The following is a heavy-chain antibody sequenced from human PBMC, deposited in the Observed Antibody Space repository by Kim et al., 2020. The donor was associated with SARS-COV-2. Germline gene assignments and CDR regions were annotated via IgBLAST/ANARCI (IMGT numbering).Heavy chain of an antibody. Sequence: SETLSLTCTVSGGSISSYYRSWIRQPPGKGLEWIGYIYYSGSTNYNPSLKSRVTISVDTSKNQFSLKLSSVTAADTAVYYCARDHREWVQYTANWYFDLWGRGTLVTVSS. CDR1: GGSISSYY. V-gene: IGHV4-59*01. CDR3: ARDHREWVQYTANWYFDL. D-gene: IGHD1-1*01. J-gene: IGHJ2*01. CDR2: IYYSGST.